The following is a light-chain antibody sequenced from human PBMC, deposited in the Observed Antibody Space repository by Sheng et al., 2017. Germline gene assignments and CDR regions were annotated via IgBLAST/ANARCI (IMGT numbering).Light chain of an antibody. J-gene: IGKJ1*01. Sequence: DIQMTQSPSSLSASVGDRVTITCRASQNINNFLNWYQQKPGRAPNLLIYAATSLQSGVPSRFSGSGSGTDFTLTISSLQPEDFATYYCQQANSFPRTFGQGTKVEVK. CDR3: QQANSFPRT. CDR1: QNINNF. V-gene: IGKV1-39*01. CDR2: AAT.